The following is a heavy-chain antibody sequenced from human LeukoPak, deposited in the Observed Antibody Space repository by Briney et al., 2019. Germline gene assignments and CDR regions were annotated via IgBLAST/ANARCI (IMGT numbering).Heavy chain of an antibody. CDR2: ITGNGRST. Sequence: GGSLGLSCSASGFTFSSYAMHWVRQAPGKGLEYVSAITGNGRSTYYADSMKGRFAISRDNSKNTLYLQMSSLRPEDTAVYYCVKAPYYGSDWGQGTLVTVSS. CDR1: GFTFSSYA. D-gene: IGHD3-10*01. J-gene: IGHJ4*02. CDR3: VKAPYYGSD. V-gene: IGHV3-64D*06.